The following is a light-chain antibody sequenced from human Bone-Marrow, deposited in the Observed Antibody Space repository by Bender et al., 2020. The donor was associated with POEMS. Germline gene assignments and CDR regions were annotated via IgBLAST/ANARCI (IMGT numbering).Light chain of an antibody. CDR1: SSNIGSNY. Sequence: QSVLTQPPSTSGTPGQRVTISCSGSSSNIGSNYVYWYQHLPGTAPKLLIYGNNQRPSGVPDRFSGSKSGSSASLAISGLRAEDEADYFCCSYVDDTTAFGGGTKVTVL. J-gene: IGLJ3*02. V-gene: IGLV1-47*01. CDR3: CSYVDDTTA. CDR2: GNN.